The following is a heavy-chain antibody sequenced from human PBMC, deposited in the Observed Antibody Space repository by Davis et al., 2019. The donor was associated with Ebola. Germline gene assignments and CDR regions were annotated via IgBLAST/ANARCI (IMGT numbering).Heavy chain of an antibody. J-gene: IGHJ5*02. CDR3: ARAGFYYESSDYYEYPTWFDP. CDR1: GFTFYRYE. Sequence: GESLKISCAASGFTFYRYEMNWVRQAPGKGLEWVSYISGSATSTFYADSVKGRFTISRDNAENSVFLQMNSLKAEDTAVYYCARAGFYYESSDYYEYPTWFDPWGQGTLVTVSS. D-gene: IGHD3-22*01. CDR2: ISGSATST. V-gene: IGHV3-48*03.